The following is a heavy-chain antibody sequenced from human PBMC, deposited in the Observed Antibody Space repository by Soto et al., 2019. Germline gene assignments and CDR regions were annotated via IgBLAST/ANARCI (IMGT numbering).Heavy chain of an antibody. CDR1: GGTFSSYA. Sequence: ASVKVSCKASGGTFSSYAISWVRQAPGQGLEWMGGIIPIFGTANYAQKFQGRVTITADESTSTAYMELSSLRSEDAAVDCCARSPTIYCGGDCYLPAYFDSWGQGTLVTVSS. V-gene: IGHV1-69*13. D-gene: IGHD2-21*02. CDR2: IIPIFGTA. J-gene: IGHJ4*02. CDR3: ARSPTIYCGGDCYLPAYFDS.